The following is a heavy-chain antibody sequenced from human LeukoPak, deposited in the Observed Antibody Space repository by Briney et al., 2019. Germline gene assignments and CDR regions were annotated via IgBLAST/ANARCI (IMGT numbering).Heavy chain of an antibody. CDR1: GYTFTSYY. J-gene: IGHJ4*02. V-gene: IGHV1-46*01. Sequence: GASVKVSCKASGYTFTSYYMHWVRQAPGQGLEWMGIINPSGGSTSYAQKFQGRVTMTRDTSTSTVYMELSSLRSEDTAVYYCAGDGPRLVVDYWGQGTLVTVSS. CDR3: AGDGPRLVVDY. D-gene: IGHD6-6*01. CDR2: INPSGGST.